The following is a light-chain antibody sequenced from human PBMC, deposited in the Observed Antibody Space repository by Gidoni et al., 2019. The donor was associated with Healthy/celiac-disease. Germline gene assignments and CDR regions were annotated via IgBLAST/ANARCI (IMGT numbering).Light chain of an antibody. CDR3: QQCKSWPYT. CDR1: QSLSGG. Sequence: DIQMTHSPSTLSAAVGDRVTITCRASQSLSGGLAWYQQKPGKAPKVLIYEASTLQSGVPSSFSGSGSGTEFTLTISSLQPDDFATYYCQQCKSWPYTFVQGTKLEIK. J-gene: IGKJ2*01. CDR2: EAS. V-gene: IGKV1-5*03.